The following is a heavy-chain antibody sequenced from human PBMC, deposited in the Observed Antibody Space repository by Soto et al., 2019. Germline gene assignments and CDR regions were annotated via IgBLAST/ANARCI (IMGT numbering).Heavy chain of an antibody. V-gene: IGHV4-34*01. J-gene: IGHJ4*02. Sequence: PSETLSLTCAVYGGSFSGYYWSWIRQPPGKGLEWIGEINHSGSTNYNPSLKSRVTISVDTSKNQFSLKLSSVTAADTAMYYCVREKRTVTTFFDYWGQGTLVTVSS. CDR3: VREKRTVTTFFDY. D-gene: IGHD4-17*01. CDR1: GGSFSGYY. CDR2: INHSGST.